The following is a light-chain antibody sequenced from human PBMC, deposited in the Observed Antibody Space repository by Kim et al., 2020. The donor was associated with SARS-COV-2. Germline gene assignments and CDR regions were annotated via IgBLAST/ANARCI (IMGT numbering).Light chain of an antibody. J-gene: IGLJ7*01. Sequence: HTALLTCTSNNVDGGTQGVAWLQHRRCHPPKLLSYRNDNRPSGISERFSASRSGNTASLTITGLQPEDEADYYCSAWDFTISACVFGGVTQLTVL. CDR3: SAWDFTISACV. CDR1: NVDGGTQG. CDR2: RND. V-gene: IGLV10-54*01.